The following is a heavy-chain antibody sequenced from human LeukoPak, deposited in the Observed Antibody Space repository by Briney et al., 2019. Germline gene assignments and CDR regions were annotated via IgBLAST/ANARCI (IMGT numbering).Heavy chain of an antibody. CDR3: ASRRYGGNPDY. D-gene: IGHD4-23*01. CDR2: ISSSSSYI. Sequence: GGSLRLSCAASGFTFSSYSMNWVRQAPGKGLEWVSSISSSSSYIYYADSVKGRFTLSRDTPKNSLYLQMNSLRAEDTAVYYCASRRYGGNPDYWGQGTLVTVSS. CDR1: GFTFSSYS. V-gene: IGHV3-21*01. J-gene: IGHJ4*02.